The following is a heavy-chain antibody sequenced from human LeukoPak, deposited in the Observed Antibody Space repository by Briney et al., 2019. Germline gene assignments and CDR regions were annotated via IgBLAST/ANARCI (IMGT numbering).Heavy chain of an antibody. CDR2: ISTHNGNT. Sequence: ASMKVSCKASGYGFMSYGMTWVRQTPGQGLEWMGWISTHNGNTKYAQKFQDRVTMTTDTSTSTVYMELRSLRFDDTATYYCARGDSSGWPWGQGTSVTVSS. CDR3: ARGDSSGWP. V-gene: IGHV1-18*01. CDR1: GYGFMSYG. J-gene: IGHJ5*02. D-gene: IGHD6-19*01.